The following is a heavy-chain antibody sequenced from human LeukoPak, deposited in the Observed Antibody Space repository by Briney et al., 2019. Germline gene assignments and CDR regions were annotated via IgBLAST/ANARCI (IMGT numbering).Heavy chain of an antibody. Sequence: SETLSLTCTVSGGSISSGSYYWSWIRQPAGKGLEWIGRIYTSGSTNYNPSLKSRVTMSVDTSKNQFSLKLSSVTAADTAVYYCAREGSGWYPRFDYWGQGTLVTVSS. CDR1: GGSISSGSYY. V-gene: IGHV4-61*02. CDR2: IYTSGST. J-gene: IGHJ4*02. CDR3: AREGSGWYPRFDY. D-gene: IGHD6-19*01.